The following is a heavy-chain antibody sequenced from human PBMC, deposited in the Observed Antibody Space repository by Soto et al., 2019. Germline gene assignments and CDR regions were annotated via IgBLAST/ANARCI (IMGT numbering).Heavy chain of an antibody. CDR3: ARVWGYCSSTSCYYYYYYGMDV. J-gene: IGHJ6*02. CDR2: IYYSGST. Sequence: SETLSLTCTVSGGSISSGGYYWSWIRQHPGKGLEWIGYIYYSGSTYYNPSLKSRVTISVDTSKNQFSLKLSSVTAADTAVYYCARVWGYCSSTSCYYYYYYGMDVWGQGTTVTV. D-gene: IGHD2-2*01. V-gene: IGHV4-31*03. CDR1: GGSISSGGYY.